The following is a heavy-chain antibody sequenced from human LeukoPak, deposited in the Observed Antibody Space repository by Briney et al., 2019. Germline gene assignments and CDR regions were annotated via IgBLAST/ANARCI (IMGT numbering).Heavy chain of an antibody. V-gene: IGHV3-66*01. J-gene: IGHJ4*02. Sequence: QTGGSLRLSCAASGFTVSSNYMSWVRQAPGKGLEWVSVIYSGGSTYYADSVKGRFTISRDNSKNTLYLQMNSLRVEDTAVYYCARYGVDTAMVTTGGFDYWGQGTLVTVSS. CDR2: IYSGGST. CDR3: ARYGVDTAMVTTGGFDY. CDR1: GFTVSSNY. D-gene: IGHD5-18*01.